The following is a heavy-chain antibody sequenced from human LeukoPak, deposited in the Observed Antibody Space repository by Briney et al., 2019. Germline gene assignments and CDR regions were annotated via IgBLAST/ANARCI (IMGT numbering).Heavy chain of an antibody. CDR1: GFTFDDYA. Sequence: GGSLRLSCAASGFTFDDYAMHWVRQTPGKGLEWVSLISWDGSSTFYADSVKGRFTISRDNAKNSLYLQMNSLRAEDTAVYYCAREREPIAAAATYYFDYWGQGTLVTVSS. V-gene: IGHV3-43D*04. D-gene: IGHD6-13*01. CDR3: AREREPIAAAATYYFDY. J-gene: IGHJ4*02. CDR2: ISWDGSST.